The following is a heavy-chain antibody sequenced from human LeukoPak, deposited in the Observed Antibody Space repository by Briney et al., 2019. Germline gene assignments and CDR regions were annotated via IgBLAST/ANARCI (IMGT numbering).Heavy chain of an antibody. CDR3: ARDSRYCSGGSCLGTDY. Sequence: SETLSLTCTVSGGSISSYYWSWIRQPPGKGLEWIGYIYYSGSTNYNPSLKSRVTISVDTSKNQFSLKLSSVTAADTAVYYCARDSRYCSGGSCLGTDYWGQGTLVTVSS. D-gene: IGHD2-15*01. CDR1: GGSISSYY. CDR2: IYYSGST. V-gene: IGHV4-59*01. J-gene: IGHJ4*02.